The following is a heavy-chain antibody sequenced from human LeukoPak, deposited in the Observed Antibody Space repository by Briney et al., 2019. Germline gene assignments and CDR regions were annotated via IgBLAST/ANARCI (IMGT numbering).Heavy chain of an antibody. Sequence: GGSLRLSCAASGFTFSTYAMHWVRQAPGKGLEWVAVISYDGSNKYYADSVKGRFTISRDNSKSTLYLQMNSLRAEDTAVYYCALGGSGSYFDYWGQGTLVTVSS. CDR2: ISYDGSNK. CDR3: ALGGSGSYFDY. J-gene: IGHJ4*02. D-gene: IGHD3-16*01. CDR1: GFTFSTYA. V-gene: IGHV3-30*03.